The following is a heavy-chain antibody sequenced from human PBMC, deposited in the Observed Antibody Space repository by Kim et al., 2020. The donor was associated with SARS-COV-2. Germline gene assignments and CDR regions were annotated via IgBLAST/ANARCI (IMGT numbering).Heavy chain of an antibody. CDR3: ARDLIPAAIYDY. Sequence: ASVKVSCKASGYTFTGYYVHWVRQAPGQGLEWVGWINPKRGSTEYAQKFQGRVTMTRDTSISTVHMVLSRLTPDDTAVYYCARDLIPAAIYDYWVQGTLV. CDR1: GYTFTGYY. CDR2: INPKRGST. J-gene: IGHJ4*02. D-gene: IGHD2-2*02. V-gene: IGHV1-2*02.